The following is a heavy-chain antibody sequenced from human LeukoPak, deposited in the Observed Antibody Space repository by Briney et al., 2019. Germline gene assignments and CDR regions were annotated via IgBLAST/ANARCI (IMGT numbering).Heavy chain of an antibody. CDR1: GFSFSTYS. Sequence: GGSLRLSCAASGFSFSTYSMNWVRQAPGKGLEWVSYIVGSSSTIYYADSVKGRFTISRDNAKNSLYLQLDSLRAEDTAVYYCATDSPETAAFDYWGQGTLVTVSS. J-gene: IGHJ4*02. CDR2: IVGSSSTI. CDR3: ATDSPETAAFDY. D-gene: IGHD1-1*01. V-gene: IGHV3-48*04.